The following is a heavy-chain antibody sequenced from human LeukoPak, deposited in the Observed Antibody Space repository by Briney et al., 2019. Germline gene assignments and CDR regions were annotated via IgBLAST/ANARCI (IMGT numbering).Heavy chain of an antibody. CDR1: GFTFSSYG. CDR3: AKGYYYDMAGYFDY. CDR2: IPYDGSNK. J-gene: IGHJ4*02. Sequence: GGSLRLSCAASGFTFSSYGMHWVRQAPGKGLEWVAVIPYDGSNKYYADSVKGRFTISRDNSKNTLYLQMNSLRAEDTAVYYCAKGYYYDMAGYFDYWGQGTLVTVSS. V-gene: IGHV3-30*18. D-gene: IGHD3-22*01.